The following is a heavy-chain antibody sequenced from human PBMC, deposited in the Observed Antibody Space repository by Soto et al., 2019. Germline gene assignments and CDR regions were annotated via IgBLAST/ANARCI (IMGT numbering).Heavy chain of an antibody. D-gene: IGHD4-17*01. Sequence: EVQLLESGGGLVQPGGSLRLSCAASGFTFSSYAMSWVRQAPGKGLEWVSAISGSGGSTYYADPVKGRFTISRDNSKNTLYRQMTSLRAEDTAVYYCAKDLVSQYNYGDFGFDYWGQGTLVTVSS. J-gene: IGHJ4*02. CDR3: AKDLVSQYNYGDFGFDY. V-gene: IGHV3-23*01. CDR1: GFTFSSYA. CDR2: ISGSGGST.